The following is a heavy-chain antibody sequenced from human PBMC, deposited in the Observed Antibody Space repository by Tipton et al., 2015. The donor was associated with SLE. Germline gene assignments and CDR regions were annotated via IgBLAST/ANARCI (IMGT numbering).Heavy chain of an antibody. Sequence: SLRLSCAASGFNFNSYAMHWVRQAPGKGLVWVSRISRDGTSTTYADSVKGRFSIFRDNAKNTLFLEMNNLRVDDTAFYYCASLSAPSDYWGQGTLVTVSS. CDR3: ASLSAPSDY. V-gene: IGHV3-74*01. CDR1: GFNFNSYA. CDR2: ISRDGTST. J-gene: IGHJ4*02.